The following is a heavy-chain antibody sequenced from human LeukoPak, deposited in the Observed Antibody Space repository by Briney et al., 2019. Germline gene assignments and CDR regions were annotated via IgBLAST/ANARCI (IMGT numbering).Heavy chain of an antibody. V-gene: IGHV3-23*01. D-gene: IGHD2-2*01. CDR1: GITLSNYG. CDR2: ISDSGGRT. Sequence: GGSLRLSCAVSGITLSNYGMSWVRQAPGKGLEWVAGISDSGGRTNYADSVKGRFTISRDNPKNTLYLQMNSLRAEDTAVYYCAKVGCSSTSCPPRLDYYYYGMDVWGQGTTVTVSS. J-gene: IGHJ6*02. CDR3: AKVGCSSTSCPPRLDYYYYGMDV.